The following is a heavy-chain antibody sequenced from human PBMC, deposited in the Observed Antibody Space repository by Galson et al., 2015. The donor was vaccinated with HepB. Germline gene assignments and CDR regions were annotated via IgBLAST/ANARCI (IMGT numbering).Heavy chain of an antibody. V-gene: IGHV4-59*08. Sequence: SETLSLTCTVSGGSISSYYWSWIRQPPGKGLEWIGYIYYSGSTNYNPSLKSRVTISADTSKNQFSLKLSSVTAGDTAVYYCARRGPLGVFHAFDFWGQGTMVTVSS. CDR3: ARRGPLGVFHAFDF. J-gene: IGHJ3*01. CDR2: IYYSGST. CDR1: GGSISSYY. D-gene: IGHD3-10*01.